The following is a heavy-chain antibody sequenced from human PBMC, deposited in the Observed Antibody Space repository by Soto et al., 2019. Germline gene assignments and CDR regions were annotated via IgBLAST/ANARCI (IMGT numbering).Heavy chain of an antibody. CDR3: ARGGEQLVRSYYYYYMDV. J-gene: IGHJ6*03. D-gene: IGHD6-6*01. CDR1: GGSFSGYY. CDR2: INHSGST. Sequence: QVQLQQWGAGLLKPSETLSLTCAVYGGSFSGYYWSWIRQPPGKGLEWMGEINHSGSTNYNPSLKSRVTISVDPSKNQLSLKLSSVTAGDTAVYYCARGGEQLVRSYYYYYMDVWGKGTTVTVSS. V-gene: IGHV4-34*01.